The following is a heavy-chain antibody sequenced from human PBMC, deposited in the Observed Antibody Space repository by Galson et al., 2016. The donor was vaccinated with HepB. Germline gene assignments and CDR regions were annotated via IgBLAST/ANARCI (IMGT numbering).Heavy chain of an antibody. D-gene: IGHD6-13*01. CDR3: ARGERTWKDWRSWGYFDL. CDR1: GYTFTSYT. J-gene: IGHJ2*01. V-gene: IGHV1-3*04. Sequence: SVKVSCKASGYTFTSYTTHWVRQAPGQRLEWMGWINTDNGNTKYSQKFQGRVTITRETSASTAYMQLSSLRSEDTAVYYCARGERTWKDWRSWGYFDLWGRGTLVTVSS. CDR2: INTDNGNT.